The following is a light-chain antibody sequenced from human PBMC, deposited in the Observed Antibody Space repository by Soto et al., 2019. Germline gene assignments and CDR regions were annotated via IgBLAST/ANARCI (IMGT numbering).Light chain of an antibody. J-gene: IGKJ1*01. Sequence: EIVMTQSPATLSVSPGERATLSCRASQSVSSSYLAWYQQKPGQAPRLLIYDASSRATGIPDRFSGSGSGTDFTLTISRLEPEDFAVYYCQEYGSSRRTFGQGTKVDIK. CDR1: QSVSSSY. CDR3: QEYGSSRRT. CDR2: DAS. V-gene: IGKV3-20*01.